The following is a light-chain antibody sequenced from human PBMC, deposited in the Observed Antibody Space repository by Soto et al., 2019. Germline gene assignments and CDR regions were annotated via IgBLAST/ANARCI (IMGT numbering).Light chain of an antibody. CDR1: QRLLHSNGYNY. Sequence: DILLTPSPLSLPVTPGEPASISCRSSQRLLHSNGYNYLAWYQQKPGQAPRLLIYGASSRATGIPDRFSGSGSGTDFTLTISRLEPEDFAVCYCQQYGSSPPITFGQGTRLEI. CDR2: GAS. V-gene: IGKV3-20*01. CDR3: QQYGSSPPIT. J-gene: IGKJ5*01.